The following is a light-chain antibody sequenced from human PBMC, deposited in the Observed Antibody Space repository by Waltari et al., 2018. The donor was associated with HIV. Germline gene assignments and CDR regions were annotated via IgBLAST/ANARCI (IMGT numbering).Light chain of an antibody. CDR1: ISDVGGYNY. CDR3: SSYTISSTLV. V-gene: IGLV2-14*01. J-gene: IGLJ3*02. Sequence: QSALTQPASVSGSPGQSITISCTGTISDVGGYNYVSWYQQHPGKAPKLMIYEVSNRPSGVSIRFSGSKSGNTASLTISGLQAEDEADYYCSSYTISSTLVFGGGTKLTVL. CDR2: EVS.